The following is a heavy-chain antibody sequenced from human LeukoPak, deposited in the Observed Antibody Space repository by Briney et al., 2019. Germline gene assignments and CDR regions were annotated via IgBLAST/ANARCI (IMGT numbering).Heavy chain of an antibody. CDR3: ARDLGYSGFDWAP. D-gene: IGHD5-12*01. V-gene: IGHV4-38-2*02. Sequence: SATLSLTCTVSGYSISSGYYWGWIRQPPGKRLEWVGSVHSSGNTYYNPTLKSRVTISVDTSKNQFSLNLTSVTAADAAVYYCARDLGYSGFDWAPWGQGTLVTVSS. J-gene: IGHJ5*02. CDR2: VHSSGNT. CDR1: GYSISSGYY.